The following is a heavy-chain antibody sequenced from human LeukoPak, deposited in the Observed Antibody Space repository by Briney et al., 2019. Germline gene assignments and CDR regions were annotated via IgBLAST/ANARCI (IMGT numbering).Heavy chain of an antibody. V-gene: IGHV3-23*01. CDR1: GFTFSSYA. Sequence: GGSLRLSCAASGFTFSSYAMSWVRQAPGKGLEWVSAISGSGGSTYYADSVKGRFTISRDISKNTLYLQMNSLRAEDTAVYYCAKGYCSSTSCGMDVWGQGTTVTVSS. J-gene: IGHJ6*02. CDR2: ISGSGGST. CDR3: AKGYCSSTSCGMDV. D-gene: IGHD2-2*01.